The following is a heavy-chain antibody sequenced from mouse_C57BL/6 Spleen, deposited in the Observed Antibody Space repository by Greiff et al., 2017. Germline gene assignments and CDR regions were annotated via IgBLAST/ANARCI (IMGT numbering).Heavy chain of an antibody. Sequence: LQQSGAELVRPGSSVKLSCKDSYFAFMASAMHWVKQRPGHGLEWIGSFTMYSDATEYSENFEGKATLTANTSSSTAYMELSSLTSEDSAVYYCARGDWDYAMDYWGQGTSVTVSS. D-gene: IGHD4-1*01. CDR2: FTMYSDAT. V-gene: IGHV1-49*01. CDR3: ARGDWDYAMDY. J-gene: IGHJ4*01. CDR1: YFAFMASA.